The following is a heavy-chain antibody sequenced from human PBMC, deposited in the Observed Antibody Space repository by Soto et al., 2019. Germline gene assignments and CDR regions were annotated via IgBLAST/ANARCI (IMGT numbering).Heavy chain of an antibody. D-gene: IGHD4-17*01. Sequence: QLVQSGVELKKPGASVRVSCKASGYPFTKFGINWVRQAPGQGLEWMGWISGQSGGTTYGPKFRDRLTKATDTSSKTAYMELRNLKSDDTAVYYCAQDGGHGARMHICGVDVWGQGTTVTVSS. CDR3: AQDGGHGARMHICGVDV. V-gene: IGHV1-18*01. CDR2: ISGQSGGT. J-gene: IGHJ6*02. CDR1: GYPFTKFG.